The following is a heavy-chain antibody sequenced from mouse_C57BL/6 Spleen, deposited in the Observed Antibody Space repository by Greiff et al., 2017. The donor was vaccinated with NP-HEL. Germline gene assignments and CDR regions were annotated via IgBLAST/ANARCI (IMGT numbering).Heavy chain of an antibody. CDR1: GYTFTSYW. J-gene: IGHJ2*01. CDR3: ARGDYDEDY. Sequence: QVHVKQPGAELVRPGSSVKLSCKASGYTFTSYWMHWVKQRPIQGLEWIGNIDPSDSETHYNQKFKDKATLTVDKSSSTAYMQLSSLTSEDSAVYYCARGDYDEDYWGQGTTLTVSS. V-gene: IGHV1-52*01. D-gene: IGHD2-4*01. CDR2: IDPSDSET.